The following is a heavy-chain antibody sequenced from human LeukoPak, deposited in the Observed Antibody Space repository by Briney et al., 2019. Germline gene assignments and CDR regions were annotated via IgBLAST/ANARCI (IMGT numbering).Heavy chain of an antibody. CDR1: GYTFTSYY. V-gene: IGHV1-46*01. CDR3: ARLLSDGNFDY. CDR2: FNPSGGST. D-gene: IGHD1-26*01. J-gene: IGHJ4*02. Sequence: ASVKVSCKASGYTFTSYYMHWVRQAPGQGLEWMGIFNPSGGSTSYAQKFQGRVTMTRDTSTSTVYMELSSLRSEDTAVYYCARLLSDGNFDYWGQGTLVTVSS.